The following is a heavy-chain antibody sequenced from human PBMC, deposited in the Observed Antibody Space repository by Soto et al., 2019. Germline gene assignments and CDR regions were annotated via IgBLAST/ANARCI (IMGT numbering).Heavy chain of an antibody. CDR1: GFTFSNYI. CDR3: ARDDEGGSYCDLGY. D-gene: IGHD3-10*01. CDR2: ILHDGNNK. J-gene: IGHJ4*02. V-gene: IGHV3-30-3*01. Sequence: QVQLVESGGGVVQPGRSPRLSCEASGFTFSNYIMHWVRQAPGKGLEWVAIILHDGNNKYYADSVKGRFTISRDNSKNTLYLQMNSLRTEDTAIYYCARDDEGGSYCDLGYWGQGTLVTVS.